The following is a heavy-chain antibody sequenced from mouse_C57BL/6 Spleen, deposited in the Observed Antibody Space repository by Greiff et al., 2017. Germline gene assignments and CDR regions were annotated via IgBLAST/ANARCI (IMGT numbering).Heavy chain of an antibody. Sequence: EVKLMESGGGLVKPGGSLKLSCAASGFTFSSYAMSWVRQTPEKRLEWVATISDGGSYTYYPDNVKGRFTISRDNAKNNLYLQMSHLKSEDTAMYSCARGGTTVVSYFDYWGQGTTLTVSS. J-gene: IGHJ2*01. V-gene: IGHV5-4*03. CDR1: GFTFSSYA. CDR3: ARGGTTVVSYFDY. CDR2: ISDGGSYT. D-gene: IGHD1-1*01.